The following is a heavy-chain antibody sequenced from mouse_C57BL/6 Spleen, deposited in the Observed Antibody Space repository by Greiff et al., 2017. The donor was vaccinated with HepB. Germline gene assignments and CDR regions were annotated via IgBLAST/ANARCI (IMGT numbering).Heavy chain of an antibody. CDR2: IDPENGDT. J-gene: IGHJ3*01. D-gene: IGHD2-3*01. CDR1: GFNIKDDY. CDR3: TTSYDGYLWFAY. V-gene: IGHV14-4*01. Sequence: EVMLVESGAELVRPGASVKLPCTASGFNIKDDYMHWVKQRPEQGLEWIGWIDPENGDTEYASKFQGKATITADTSSNTAYLQLSSLTSEDTAVYYCTTSYDGYLWFAYWGQGTLVTVSA.